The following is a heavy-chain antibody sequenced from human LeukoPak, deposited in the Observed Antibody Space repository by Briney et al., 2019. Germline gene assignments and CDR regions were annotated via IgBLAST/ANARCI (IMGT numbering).Heavy chain of an antibody. D-gene: IGHD3-9*01. CDR3: AKAMTSSTYYFDS. CDR1: GFTFSSYA. Sequence: GGSLRLSCAASGFTFSSYAMSWVRQAPGKGLEWVSTISGSGGSTDYADSVKGRFTLSRDNPKNTLFLQMNGLRAEDTAIYYCAKAMTSSTYYFDSWGQGTLVTVSS. CDR2: ISGSGGST. V-gene: IGHV3-23*01. J-gene: IGHJ4*02.